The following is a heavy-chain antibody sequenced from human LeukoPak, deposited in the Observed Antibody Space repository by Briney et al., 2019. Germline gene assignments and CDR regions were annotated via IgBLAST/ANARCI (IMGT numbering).Heavy chain of an antibody. CDR1: GLTFSSYG. Sequence: GGSLRLSCAASGLTFSSYGMSWVRQAPGKGLEGVSAISGSGGSTYYADSVKGRFTISRDNSKNTLYLQMNSLRAEDTAVYYCAKRGAEVGATVAPGDYWGQGTLVTVSS. V-gene: IGHV3-23*01. CDR2: ISGSGGST. J-gene: IGHJ4*02. D-gene: IGHD1-26*01. CDR3: AKRGAEVGATVAPGDY.